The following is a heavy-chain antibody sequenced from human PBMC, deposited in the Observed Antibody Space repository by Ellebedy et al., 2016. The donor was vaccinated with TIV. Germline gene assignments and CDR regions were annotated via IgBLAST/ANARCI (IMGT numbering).Heavy chain of an antibody. D-gene: IGHD3-3*01. J-gene: IGHJ6*02. Sequence: MPSETLSLTCAVYGGSFSGYSWSWIRQSPGKGLEWIGEIKHSGSTNYNPSLKSRVTISVDTSKNQFSLKLSSMTAADTAVYYCARHVQMEWLLSPVYGMDVWGQGTTVTVSS. CDR1: GGSFSGYS. CDR2: IKHSGST. V-gene: IGHV4-34*01. CDR3: ARHVQMEWLLSPVYGMDV.